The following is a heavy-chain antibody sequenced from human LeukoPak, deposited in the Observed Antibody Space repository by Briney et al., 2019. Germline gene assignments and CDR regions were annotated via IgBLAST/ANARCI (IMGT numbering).Heavy chain of an antibody. CDR1: GFTFSGSW. Sequence: GGSLRLSCAASGFTFSGSWMHWVRQAPGKGLVWVSRITNDGSSTTYADFVKGRFTISRDNAKNTLYLQMNSLRAEDTALYYCSYYNGNSNQGHWGQGTLVTVSS. D-gene: IGHD2/OR15-2a*01. J-gene: IGHJ4*02. CDR3: SYYNGNSNQGH. CDR2: ITNDGSST. V-gene: IGHV3-74*01.